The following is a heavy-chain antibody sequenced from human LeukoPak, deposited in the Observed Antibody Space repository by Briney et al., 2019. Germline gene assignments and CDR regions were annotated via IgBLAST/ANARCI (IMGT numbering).Heavy chain of an antibody. CDR1: AGSISNSY. CDR3: ATILPVNYSMDV. CDR2: IYYNGHT. Sequence: SETLSLTCTVSAGSISNSYWSWIRQPPGKGLESIGYIYYNGHTNYNPSLKSRLTISVDTSKNQFSLNLSSVTAADTAVYYRATILPVNYSMDVWGKGTTGTVSS. V-gene: IGHV4-59*01. J-gene: IGHJ6*03. D-gene: IGHD3-3*02.